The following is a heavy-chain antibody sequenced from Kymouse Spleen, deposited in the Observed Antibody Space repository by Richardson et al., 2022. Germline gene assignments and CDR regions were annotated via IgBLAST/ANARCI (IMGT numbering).Heavy chain of an antibody. V-gene: IGHV3-33*01. Sequence: QVQLVESGGGVVQPGRSLRLSCAASGFTFSSYGMHWVRQAPGKGLEWVAVIWYDGSNKYYADSVKGRFTISRDNSKNTLYLQMNSLRAEDTAVYYCASRGAVAGTDYYYYGMDVWGQGTTVTVSS. D-gene: IGHD6-19*01. CDR3: ASRGAVAGTDYYYYGMDV. CDR1: GFTFSSYG. J-gene: IGHJ6*02. CDR2: IWYDGSNK.